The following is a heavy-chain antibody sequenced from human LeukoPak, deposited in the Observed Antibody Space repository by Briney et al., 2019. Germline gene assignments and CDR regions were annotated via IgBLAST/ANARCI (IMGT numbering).Heavy chain of an antibody. CDR2: INHSGST. CDR1: GGSFSGYY. V-gene: IGHV4-34*01. CDR3: ARGAPDSSGYYIAHYFDY. D-gene: IGHD3-22*01. J-gene: IGHJ4*02. Sequence: SETLSLTCAVYGGSFSGYYWSWIRQPPGKGLEWIGEINHSGSTNYNPSLKSRVTISVDTSKNQFSLKLSSVTAADTAVYYCARGAPDSSGYYIAHYFDYWGQGTLVTVSS.